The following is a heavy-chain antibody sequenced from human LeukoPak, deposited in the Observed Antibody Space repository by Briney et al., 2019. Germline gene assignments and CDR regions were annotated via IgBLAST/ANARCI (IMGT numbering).Heavy chain of an antibody. Sequence: AGGSLRLSCAASGFTFATYGMHWVRQAPGKGLEWVAFIRDDGGNKYYTHSVKGRFTISRDNSKNTVYLQMSSLRAEDTALYYCAKTAKISYWYFDLWGRGTLVTVSS. CDR2: IRDDGGNK. CDR3: AKTAKISYWYFDL. J-gene: IGHJ2*01. V-gene: IGHV3-30*02. CDR1: GFTFATYG.